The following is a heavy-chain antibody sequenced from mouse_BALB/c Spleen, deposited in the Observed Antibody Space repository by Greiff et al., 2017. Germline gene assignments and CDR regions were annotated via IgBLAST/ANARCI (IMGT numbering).Heavy chain of an antibody. V-gene: IGHV5-12-1*01. CDR2: ISSGGGST. CDR1: GFAFSSYD. CDR3: ARLGLRLRAMDY. D-gene: IGHD1-2*01. Sequence: EVHLVESGGGLVKPGGSLKLSCAASGFAFSSYDMSWVRQTPEKRLEWVAYISSGGGSTYYPDTVKGRFTISRDNAKNTLYLQMSSLKSEDTAMYYCARLGLRLRAMDYWGQGTSVTVSS. J-gene: IGHJ4*01.